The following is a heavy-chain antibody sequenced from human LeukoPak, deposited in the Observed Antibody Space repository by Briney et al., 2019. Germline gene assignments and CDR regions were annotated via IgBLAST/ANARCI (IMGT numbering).Heavy chain of an antibody. CDR3: AKAKIQLSMLDAFDT. CDR2: ISGDGGST. CDR1: GFTFDDYA. D-gene: IGHD5-18*01. V-gene: IGHV3-43*02. J-gene: IGHJ3*02. Sequence: GGSLRLSCAASGFTFDDYAMHWVRQAPGKGLEWVSLISGDGGSTYYADSVKGRFTISRDNSKNSLYLQMNSLRTEDTALYYCAKAKIQLSMLDAFDTWGQGTMVTVSS.